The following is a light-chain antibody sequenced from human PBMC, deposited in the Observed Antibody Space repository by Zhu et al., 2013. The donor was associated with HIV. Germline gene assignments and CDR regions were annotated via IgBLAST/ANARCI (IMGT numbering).Light chain of an antibody. J-gene: IGKJ4*01. CDR2: SAS. CDR3: QQYNSYPLT. CDR1: QDVKNW. Sequence: DIQLTQSPSSLSVSVGDRVSITCRASQDVKNWLAWYQQRPGSAPRSLISSASTLQDGVPSRFSGSGSGTDFTLTISSLQPEDFATYYCQQYNSYPLTFRRGTKVEIK. V-gene: IGKV1D-16*01.